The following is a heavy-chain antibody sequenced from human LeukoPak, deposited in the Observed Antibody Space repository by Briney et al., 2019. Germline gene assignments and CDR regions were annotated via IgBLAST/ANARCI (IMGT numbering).Heavy chain of an antibody. CDR2: ISGSGGST. V-gene: IGHV3-23*01. D-gene: IGHD6-19*01. CDR3: AKSGWLPTGDDYFDY. Sequence: GGSLRLSCATSGFPFSSYAMTWVRQAPGKGLEWVSAISGSGGSTYYADSVKGRFTISRDNSKNTLYLQMNSLRAEDTAVYYCAKSGWLPTGDDYFDYWGQGTLVTVSS. J-gene: IGHJ4*02. CDR1: GFPFSSYA.